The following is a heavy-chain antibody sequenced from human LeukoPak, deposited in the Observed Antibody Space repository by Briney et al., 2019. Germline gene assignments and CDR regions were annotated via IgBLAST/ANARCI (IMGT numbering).Heavy chain of an antibody. V-gene: IGHV1-69-2*01. Sequence: ATVKISCKVSGYTFTDYYMHWVQQAPGQGLEWMGLVDPEDGETIYAEKFQGRVTITADTSTDTAYMELSSLRSEGMAVYYCATFNLEMATTSDYWGQGTLVTVSS. D-gene: IGHD5-24*01. CDR1: GYTFTDYY. CDR2: VDPEDGET. CDR3: ATFNLEMATTSDY. J-gene: IGHJ4*02.